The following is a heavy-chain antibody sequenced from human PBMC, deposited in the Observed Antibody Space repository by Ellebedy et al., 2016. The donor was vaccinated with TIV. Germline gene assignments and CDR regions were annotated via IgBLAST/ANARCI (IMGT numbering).Heavy chain of an antibody. CDR2: ISYDGSNK. J-gene: IGHJ4*02. V-gene: IGHV3-30-3*01. CDR3: ARDPSYESSGYCDY. D-gene: IGHD3-22*01. Sequence: GESLKISCAASGFTFSSYAMHWVRQAPGKGLEWVAVISYDGSNKYYADSVKGRSTISRDNSKNTLYLQMNSLRAEDTAVYYCARDPSYESSGYCDYWGQGTLVTVSS. CDR1: GFTFSSYA.